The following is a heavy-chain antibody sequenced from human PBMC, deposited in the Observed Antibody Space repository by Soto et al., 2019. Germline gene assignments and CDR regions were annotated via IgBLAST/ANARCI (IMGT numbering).Heavy chain of an antibody. CDR3: AKAPLAYCGGDCYLNWFDP. D-gene: IGHD2-21*02. CDR1: GFTFSSYG. Sequence: QVQLVESRGGVVQPGRSLRLSCAASGFTFSSYGMHWVRQAPGKGLEWVAVISYDGSNKYYADSVKGRFTISRDNSKNTLYLQMNSLRAEDTAVYYCAKAPLAYCGGDCYLNWFDPWGQGTLVTVSS. V-gene: IGHV3-30*18. CDR2: ISYDGSNK. J-gene: IGHJ5*02.